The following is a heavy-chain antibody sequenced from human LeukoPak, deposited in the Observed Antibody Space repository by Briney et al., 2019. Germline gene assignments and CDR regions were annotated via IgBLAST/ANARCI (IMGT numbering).Heavy chain of an antibody. V-gene: IGHV4-30-4*01. CDR2: IYYSGST. Sequence: SQTLSLTCTVSGGSISSVDYYWSWIRQPPGKGLEWIGYIYYSGSTYYNPSLTSRVTISVDTSKNQFSLKLSSVTAADTAVYYCARISTFGGVIVFDYWGQGTLVTVSS. J-gene: IGHJ4*02. D-gene: IGHD3-16*02. CDR3: ARISTFGGVIVFDY. CDR1: GGSISSVDYY.